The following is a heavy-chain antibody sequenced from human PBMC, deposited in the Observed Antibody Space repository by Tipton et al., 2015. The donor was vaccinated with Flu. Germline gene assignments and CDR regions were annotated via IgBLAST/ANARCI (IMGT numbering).Heavy chain of an antibody. CDR3: ARDRHSGSYYEKDAFDS. J-gene: IGHJ3*02. CDR2: VHQTGIT. CDR1: GDSIHSAYY. D-gene: IGHD1-26*01. V-gene: IGHV4-38-2*02. Sequence: GLVKPSETLSLTCAVSGDSIHSAYYWGWIRQPPGRGLEWIGNVHQTGITYYNPSLTSRVTLAVDRPRNQFSLRLTAVTAADPAVYYCARDRHSGSYYEKDAFDSWGQGTMVTVSS.